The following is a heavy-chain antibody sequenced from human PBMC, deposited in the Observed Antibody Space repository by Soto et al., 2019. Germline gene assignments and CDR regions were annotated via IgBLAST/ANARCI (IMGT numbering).Heavy chain of an antibody. CDR1: GFTFSNFW. J-gene: IGHJ6*02. D-gene: IGHD3-10*02. CDR3: AREGFTMIGGSGMDV. Sequence: EVQLVESGGGLVQPGGSLRLSCAASGFTFSNFWIHWVRQGPEKGLEWVSRINSDGTSPRFADSVKGRFTISRDNAKNTVYLQMNSLRAEDTAVYFCAREGFTMIGGSGMDVWGQGTTVTVSS. CDR2: INSDGTSP. V-gene: IGHV3-74*01.